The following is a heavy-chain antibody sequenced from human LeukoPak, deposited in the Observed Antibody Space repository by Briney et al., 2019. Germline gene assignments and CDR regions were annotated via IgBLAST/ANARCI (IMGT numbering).Heavy chain of an antibody. D-gene: IGHD3-3*01. CDR1: GGTFSSYA. CDR3: AGHLEWLFWKDAFDI. J-gene: IGHJ3*02. V-gene: IGHV1-69*05. CDR2: IIPIFGTA. Sequence: SVKVSCKASGGTFSSYAISWVRQAPGQGLEWMGGIIPIFGTANYAQKFQGRVTITTDESTSTAYMELSSLRSEDTAVYYCAGHLEWLFWKDAFDIWGQGTMVTVSS.